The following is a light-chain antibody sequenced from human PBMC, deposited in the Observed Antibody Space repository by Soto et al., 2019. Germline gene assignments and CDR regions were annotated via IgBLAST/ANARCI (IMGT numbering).Light chain of an antibody. Sequence: QSVLTQPASVSGSPGQSITISCTGTSSDVGGYNYVSWYQQHPGKAPKLMIYDVSNRPSGVSNRFSSSKSGNTASLTISGLQAEDEADSYCSSYTSSSTLVVFGGGTKVTVL. CDR3: SSYTSSSTLVV. CDR2: DVS. J-gene: IGLJ2*01. CDR1: SSDVGGYNY. V-gene: IGLV2-14*01.